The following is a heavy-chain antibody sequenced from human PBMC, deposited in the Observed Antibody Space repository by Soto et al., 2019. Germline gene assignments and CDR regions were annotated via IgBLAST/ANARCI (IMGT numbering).Heavy chain of an antibody. CDR3: ARDPQRYYDFWSGYLHLYGMAV. CDR1: RYTFASYY. Sequence: ASVKVSCKASRYTFASYYMHWVRQSPGQGLEWMGIINPSGGSTSYAQKFQGRVTMTRDTSTSTVYMELSSLRSEDTAVYYCARDPQRYYDFWSGYLHLYGMAVWGQGTTVTVS. D-gene: IGHD3-3*01. J-gene: IGHJ6*02. V-gene: IGHV1-46*01. CDR2: INPSGGST.